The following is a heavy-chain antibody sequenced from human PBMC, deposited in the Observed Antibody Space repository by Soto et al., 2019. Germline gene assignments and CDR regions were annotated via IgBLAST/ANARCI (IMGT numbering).Heavy chain of an antibody. D-gene: IGHD3-10*01. CDR2: IIPIFGTA. V-gene: IGHV1-69*01. J-gene: IGHJ4*02. CDR3: ARDSPLSGSWMVFGY. Sequence: QVQLVQSGAEVRKPGSSVKVSCKASGGTFSRHAISWVRQAPGQGLEWMGGIIPIFGTANHAQKFQGRVTIIADESTSTAYMELSSLRSEDTAVYYCARDSPLSGSWMVFGYWGQGTLVTVSS. CDR1: GGTFSRHA.